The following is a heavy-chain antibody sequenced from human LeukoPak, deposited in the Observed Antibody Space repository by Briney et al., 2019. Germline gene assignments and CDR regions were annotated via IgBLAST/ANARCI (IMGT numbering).Heavy chain of an antibody. D-gene: IGHD3-9*01. CDR3: ARDRGFLAGYLDAFDI. Sequence: PGGSLRLSCAASGFTFSSYWMNWVRQAPGKGLEWVANIRQDGSEKYYMDSVKGRFTISRDNAKNSLHLQMNNLRAEDTAVYYCARDRGFLAGYLDAFDIWGQGTMVTVSS. CDR2: IRQDGSEK. V-gene: IGHV3-7*01. J-gene: IGHJ3*02. CDR1: GFTFSSYW.